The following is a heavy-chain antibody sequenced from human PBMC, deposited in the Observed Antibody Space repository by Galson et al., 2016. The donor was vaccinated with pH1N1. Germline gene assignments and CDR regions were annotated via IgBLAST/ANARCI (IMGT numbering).Heavy chain of an antibody. CDR3: ARSPADPGYSYYYMDV. CDR1: GYSFTSYW. Sequence: QSGAEVKKPGESLKISCKGSGYSFTSYWIGWVRQMPGKGLEWMGIIFPGDSATRYSPSFQGQVTISADKPISTAYLQWNSLRASDTAMYYCARSPADPGYSYYYMDVWGKGTTVSVSS. J-gene: IGHJ6*03. CDR2: IFPGDSAT. V-gene: IGHV5-51*04. D-gene: IGHD2-21*01.